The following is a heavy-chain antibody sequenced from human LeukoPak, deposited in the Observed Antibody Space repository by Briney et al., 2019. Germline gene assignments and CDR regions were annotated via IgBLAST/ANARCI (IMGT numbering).Heavy chain of an antibody. CDR3: AKDHALDLASSWSNYYYYGMDV. CDR1: GFTFSSYG. CDR2: ISYDGSNK. D-gene: IGHD6-13*01. Sequence: PGGSLRLSCAASGFTFSSYGMHWVRQAPGKGLEWVAVISYDGSNKYYADSVKGRFTISRDNSKNTLYLQMNSLRAEDTAVYYCAKDHALDLASSWSNYYYYGMDVWGQGTTVTVSS. V-gene: IGHV3-30*18. J-gene: IGHJ6*02.